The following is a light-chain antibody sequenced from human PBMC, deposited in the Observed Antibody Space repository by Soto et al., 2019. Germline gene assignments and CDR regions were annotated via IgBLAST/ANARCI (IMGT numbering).Light chain of an antibody. CDR2: DAS. CDR1: QSVSSY. V-gene: IGKV3-11*01. CDR3: QQRSNWPPT. Sequence: EIVLTQSPATLSLSPGEIATLSCMASQSVSSYLAWYQQKPGQAPRLLIYDASNRATGIPARSSGSGSGTDFTLTISSLEPEDFAVYYCQQRSNWPPTFGQGTRLEIK. J-gene: IGKJ5*01.